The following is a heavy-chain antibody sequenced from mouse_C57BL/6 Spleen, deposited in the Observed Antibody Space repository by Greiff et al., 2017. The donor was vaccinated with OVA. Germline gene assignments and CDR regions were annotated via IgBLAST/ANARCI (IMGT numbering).Heavy chain of an antibody. Sequence: VKVVESGPGLVAPSQSLSITCTVSGFSLTSYGVDWVRQSPGKGLEWLGVIWGVGSTNYNSALKSRLSISKDNSKSQVFLKMNSLQTDDTAMYYCASEGGSRFAYWGQGTLVTVAA. J-gene: IGHJ3*01. CDR2: IWGVGST. CDR1: GFSLTSYG. D-gene: IGHD1-1*01. CDR3: ASEGGSRFAY. V-gene: IGHV2-6*01.